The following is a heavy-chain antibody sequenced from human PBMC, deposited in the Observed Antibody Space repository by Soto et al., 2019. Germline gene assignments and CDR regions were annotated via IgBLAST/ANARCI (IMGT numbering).Heavy chain of an antibody. J-gene: IGHJ6*02. CDR1: VGSISSGGYY. V-gene: IGHV4-31*03. CDR3: GRGGGVNQKSDYYYYGMDV. D-gene: IGHD3-16*01. CDR2: IYYSGST. Sequence: SETLSLTCTVSVGSISSGGYYLSWIRQHPGKGLEWIGYIYYSGSTYYNPSLKSRVNISVDTSKNQFCLKLSSVTAADTAVFFCGRGGGVNQKSDYYYYGMDVWGQGTTVT.